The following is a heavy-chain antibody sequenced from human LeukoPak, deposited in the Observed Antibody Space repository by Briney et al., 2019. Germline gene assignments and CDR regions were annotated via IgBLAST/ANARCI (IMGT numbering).Heavy chain of an antibody. CDR1: GASMRSYY. CDR3: ARGRNDNGGMFFDS. V-gene: IGHV4-59*01. Sequence: SETLSLTCTVSGASMRSYYWNWIRQAPGKGLEWIGFISYSGYTSYSPSLKSRVGISVDPSKRQFSLRLSSMATADTAIYYCARGRNDNGGMFFDSWAQGNLVTVSS. CDR2: ISYSGYT. D-gene: IGHD4-23*01. J-gene: IGHJ4*02.